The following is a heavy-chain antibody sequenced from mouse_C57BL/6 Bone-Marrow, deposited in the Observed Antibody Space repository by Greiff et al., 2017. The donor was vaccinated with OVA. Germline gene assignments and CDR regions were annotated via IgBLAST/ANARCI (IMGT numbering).Heavy chain of an antibody. J-gene: IGHJ2*01. V-gene: IGHV5-9*01. CDR3: ASGGYSNPGY. D-gene: IGHD2-5*01. CDR1: GFTFSSYT. CDR2: ISGGGGNT. Sequence: DVMLVESGGGLVKPGGSLKLSCAASGFTFSSYTMSWVRQTQEKRLEWVATISGGGGNTYYPDSVKGRFTISRDNAKNTLYLQMSSLRSEDTALYYCASGGYSNPGYWGQGTTLTVSS.